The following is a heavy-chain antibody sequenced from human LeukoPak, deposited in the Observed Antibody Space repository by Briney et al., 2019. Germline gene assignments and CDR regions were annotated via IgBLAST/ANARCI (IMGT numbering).Heavy chain of an antibody. CDR3: ARGITMKGDWFDP. CDR1: GYSISSGYY. J-gene: IGHJ5*02. CDR2: IYHSGST. Sequence: SETLSLTCAVSGYSISSGYYWGWIRQPPGKGLEWIGSIYHSGSTYYNPSLKSRVTISVDTSKNQFSLKLSSVTVADTAVYYCARGITMKGDWFDPWGQGTLVTVSS. D-gene: IGHD3-22*01. V-gene: IGHV4-38-2*01.